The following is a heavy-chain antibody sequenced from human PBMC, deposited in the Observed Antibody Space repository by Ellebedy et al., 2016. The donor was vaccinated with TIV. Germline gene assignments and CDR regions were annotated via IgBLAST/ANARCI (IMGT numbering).Heavy chain of an antibody. CDR3: ARSVAVRGIIFTGMSAFDL. V-gene: IGHV4-59*01. Sequence: SETLSLTCTVSGVSISSSYWSWIRQPPGKGLEWIGNVYFIGHTYYNPSLKSRVIISVDTSKNQFSLKLTSVTAADPAVYFCARSVAVRGIIFTGMSAFDLWGQGTMVTVSS. CDR2: VYFIGHT. D-gene: IGHD3-10*01. J-gene: IGHJ3*01. CDR1: GVSISSSY.